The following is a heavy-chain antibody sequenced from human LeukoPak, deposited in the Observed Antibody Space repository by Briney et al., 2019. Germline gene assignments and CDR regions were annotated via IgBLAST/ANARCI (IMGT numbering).Heavy chain of an antibody. Sequence: ASVKVSCKASGYTFTSYGITWVRQAPGQGLEWMGWISGYTGNANYAQKLQGRVTMTTDTSTTTTYMELRSLTSDDTAVYYCARTPPGSYLDYWGQGILVTVSS. V-gene: IGHV1-18*01. CDR3: ARTPPGSYLDY. J-gene: IGHJ4*02. CDR2: ISGYTGNA. D-gene: IGHD3-10*01. CDR1: GYTFTSYG.